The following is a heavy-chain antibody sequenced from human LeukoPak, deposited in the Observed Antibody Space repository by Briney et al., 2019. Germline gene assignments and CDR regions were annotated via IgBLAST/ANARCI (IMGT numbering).Heavy chain of an antibody. Sequence: PSETLSLTCTVSGGSISTSSYYWGWIRQPPGKGLDWIGSIFYTGTTYYNPSLKSRVTISVDTSKNQFSLKLSSVTAADTAVYCCARQPSLSYCSGGTCWFDPWGQGTLVTVSS. J-gene: IGHJ5*02. CDR1: GGSISTSSYY. V-gene: IGHV4-39*01. D-gene: IGHD2-15*01. CDR2: IFYTGTT. CDR3: ARQPSLSYCSGGTCWFDP.